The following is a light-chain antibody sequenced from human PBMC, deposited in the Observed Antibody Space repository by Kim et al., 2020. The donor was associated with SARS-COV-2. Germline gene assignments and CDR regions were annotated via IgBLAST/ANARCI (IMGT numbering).Light chain of an antibody. CDR1: SSDVGGHKY. J-gene: IGLJ1*01. V-gene: IGLV2-14*03. CDR2: DVT. CDR3: SSYTTSNTLV. Sequence: QSALTQPASVSGSPGQSITISCTGTSSDVGGHKYVSWYQQHPGKAPKVLIYDVTNRPSGVSIRFSGSKSGNTASLTISGLQAADEADYYCSSYTTSNTLVFGTGTKVTVL.